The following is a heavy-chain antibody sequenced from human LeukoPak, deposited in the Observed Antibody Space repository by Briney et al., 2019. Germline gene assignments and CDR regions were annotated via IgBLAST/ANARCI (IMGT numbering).Heavy chain of an antibody. CDR1: GFSFKSYA. D-gene: IGHD2-2*01. CDR3: AKHHIVVVRGAFDI. V-gene: IGHV3-23*01. CDR2: ISESGDST. Sequence: VGSLRLSCAASGFSFKSYAMNWVRQAPGKGLEWVSSISESGDSTHYADSVKGRFTISRDNSKNTLYLQMNSLRAEDTAVYYCAKHHIVVVRGAFDIWGQGTMVTVSS. J-gene: IGHJ3*02.